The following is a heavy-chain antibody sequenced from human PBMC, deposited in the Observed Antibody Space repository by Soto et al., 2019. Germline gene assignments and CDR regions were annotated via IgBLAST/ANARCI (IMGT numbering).Heavy chain of an antibody. CDR1: ALTCSKHG. CDR2: IVVGSGNT. D-gene: IGHD3-3*01. J-gene: IGHJ6*02. V-gene: IGHV1-58*01. Sequence: SVELPCLASALTCSKHGVQWVRQARGQRVEWGGWIVVGSGNTNHEQKFQERVTITRDTSTSTAYMELRSLRSGDPADYYCAAARGVDDFWCFYCGMDVWGQGTTVTVSS. CDR3: AAARGVDDFWCFYCGMDV.